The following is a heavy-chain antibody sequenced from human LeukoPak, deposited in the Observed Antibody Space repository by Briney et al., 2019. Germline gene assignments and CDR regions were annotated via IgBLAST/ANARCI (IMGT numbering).Heavy chain of an antibody. D-gene: IGHD6-13*01. J-gene: IGHJ6*03. V-gene: IGHV1-2*02. CDR3: ARESPSRVRQQRTTYSYYYMDV. CDR1: GYTFTGYY. CDR2: INPNSGGT. Sequence: ASVKVSCKASGYTFTGYYMHWVRQAPGQGLEWMGWINPNSGGTNYAQKFQGRVTMARDTSISTAYMELSRLRSDDTAVYYCARESPSRVRQQRTTYSYYYMDVWGKGTTVTISS.